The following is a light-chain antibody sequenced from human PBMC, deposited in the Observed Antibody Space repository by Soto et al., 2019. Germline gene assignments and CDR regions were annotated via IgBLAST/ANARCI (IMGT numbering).Light chain of an antibody. CDR2: GAS. J-gene: IGKJ4*01. CDR1: QSVSSN. CDR3: QQYNNWPV. Sequence: EIVMTQSPATLSVSPGERATLSCRASQSVSSNLAWYQQKPGQAPRLLIYGASTRATGIPARFSGSGSGTEFTLTISSLQSEDFAVYYWQQYNNWPVFGGGTKVEIK. V-gene: IGKV3-15*01.